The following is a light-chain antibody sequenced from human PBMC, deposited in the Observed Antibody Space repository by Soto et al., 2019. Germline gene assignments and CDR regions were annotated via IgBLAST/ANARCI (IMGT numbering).Light chain of an antibody. V-gene: IGLV2-23*02. Sequence: QSALTQPASVSGSPGQSITISCTGTSSDVGSYNLVSWYQQHPTKAPKLMVYEVSERPSGVSNRFSGSKSDNTASLTISGLQAEDEADSYCCSYAGRSTLAVFGGGTQLTVL. CDR3: CSYAGRSTLAV. J-gene: IGLJ7*01. CDR1: SSDVGSYNL. CDR2: EVS.